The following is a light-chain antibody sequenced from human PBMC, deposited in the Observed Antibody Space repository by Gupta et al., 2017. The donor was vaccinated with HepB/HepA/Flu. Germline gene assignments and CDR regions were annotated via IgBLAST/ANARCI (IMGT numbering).Light chain of an antibody. CDR3: CSYTTSDSLI. CDR1: NSDVGFYNH. J-gene: IGLJ2*01. CDR2: GVN. V-gene: IGLV2-18*02. Sequence: QSALTQPPSVSGSPGQSVTISCTGTNSDVGFYNHVSWYQQPPGTAPKLMIYGVNNRPSGVPDRFSGSKSGTTASLTISGLQAEDEADYYCCSYTTSDSLIFGGGTKLTVL.